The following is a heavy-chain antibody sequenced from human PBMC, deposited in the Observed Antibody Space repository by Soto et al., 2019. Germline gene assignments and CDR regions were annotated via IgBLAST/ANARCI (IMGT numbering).Heavy chain of an antibody. D-gene: IGHD1-26*01. V-gene: IGHV4-30-2*01. CDR3: ARGGGSDSFDY. J-gene: IGHJ4*02. CDR1: GASITYGGYS. CDR2: INHLETT. Sequence: PSETLSLTCTVSGASITYGGYSWSWIRQTPGKGLEWIGYINHLETTFYNPSFESRLTLSIDRTKNQFSLNLNSMSAADRAVYFCARGGGSDSFDYWGQGILVTAPS.